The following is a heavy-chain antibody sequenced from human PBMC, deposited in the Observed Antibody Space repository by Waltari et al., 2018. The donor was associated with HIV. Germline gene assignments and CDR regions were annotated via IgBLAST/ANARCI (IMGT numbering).Heavy chain of an antibody. CDR1: GGSISSGSYY. CDR3: ARASIVVVEKAFDI. Sequence: QVQLQESGPGLVKPSQTLSLTCTVSGGSISSGSYYWSWIRQPAGKGLEWIGRIYTSGSTNYNPSLKSRVTISVDTSKNQFSLKLSSVTAADTAVYYCARASIVVVEKAFDIWGQGTMVTVSS. J-gene: IGHJ3*02. CDR2: IYTSGST. D-gene: IGHD2-15*01. V-gene: IGHV4-61*02.